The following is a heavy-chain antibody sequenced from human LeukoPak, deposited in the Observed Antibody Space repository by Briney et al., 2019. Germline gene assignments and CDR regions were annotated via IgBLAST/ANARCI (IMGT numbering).Heavy chain of an antibody. CDR3: GRPLSSGYYGGGFDI. CDR1: GYRFNSYW. Sequence: GESLKISCKGSGYRFNSYWINWVRQMPGRGLEWMGTIDPSDSYTKYNPSFQGHVTISADKSISTAYLQWSSLKASDTAMYYCGRPLSSGYYGGGFDIWGQGTMVTVSS. J-gene: IGHJ3*02. CDR2: IDPSDSYT. V-gene: IGHV5-10-1*01. D-gene: IGHD3-22*01.